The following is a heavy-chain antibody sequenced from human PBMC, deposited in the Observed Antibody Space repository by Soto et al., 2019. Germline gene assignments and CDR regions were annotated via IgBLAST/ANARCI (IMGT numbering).Heavy chain of an antibody. V-gene: IGHV3-74*01. J-gene: IGHJ6*04. Sequence: PGGSLRLSCAASGFTFRSHWMSWARQAPGKGLERVSYINSVGSTSYADSVRGRFTVSRDNAKNTLYLEMNGLTGEDTALYYCARGGCSSTSCLDVWGEGTKVTVSS. D-gene: IGHD2-2*01. CDR2: INSVGST. CDR3: ARGGCSSTSCLDV. CDR1: GFTFRSHW.